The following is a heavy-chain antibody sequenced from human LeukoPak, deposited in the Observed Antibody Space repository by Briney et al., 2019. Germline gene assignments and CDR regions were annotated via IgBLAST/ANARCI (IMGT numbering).Heavy chain of an antibody. V-gene: IGHV1-8*01. J-gene: IGHJ5*02. CDR2: MNPNTGST. CDR3: VRDGEGVAISVNYWFDP. D-gene: IGHD3-10*01. CDR1: GFMFTKYD. Sequence: ASVKVSCKASGFMFTKYDINWVRQASGQRLEWMGWMNPNTGSTGYAQTFQGRVTMTRDTATSTAYMELRGLRSEDTAVYYCVRDGEGVAISVNYWFDPWGRGTLVTVSS.